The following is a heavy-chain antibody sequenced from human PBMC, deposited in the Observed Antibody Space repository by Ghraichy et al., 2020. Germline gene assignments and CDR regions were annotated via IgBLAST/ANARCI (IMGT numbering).Heavy chain of an antibody. CDR3: AKRAYSGSYYVWYFDL. CDR1: GFTFSSYA. CDR2: ISGSGGST. J-gene: IGHJ2*01. Sequence: GGSLRLSCAASGFTFSSYAMSWVRQAPGKGLEWVSAISGSGGSTYYADSVKGRFTISRDNSKNTLYLQMNSLRAEDTAVYYCAKRAYSGSYYVWYFDLWGRGTLVTVSS. V-gene: IGHV3-23*01. D-gene: IGHD1-26*01.